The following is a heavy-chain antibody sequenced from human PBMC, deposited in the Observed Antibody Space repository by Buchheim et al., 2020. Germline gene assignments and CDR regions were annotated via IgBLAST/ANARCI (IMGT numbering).Heavy chain of an antibody. V-gene: IGHV3-7*03. D-gene: IGHD1-26*01. CDR2: IKQDGSEK. Sequence: EVQLVESGGGLVQPGGSLRLSCAASGFTFSSYWMSWVRQAPGKGLEWVANIKQDGSEKYYVDSVKGRFTISRDNAKNSLYLKMSSLRAEDTAVYYCTTGGWELPDGNDYWGQGTL. J-gene: IGHJ4*02. CDR3: TTGGWELPDGNDY. CDR1: GFTFSSYW.